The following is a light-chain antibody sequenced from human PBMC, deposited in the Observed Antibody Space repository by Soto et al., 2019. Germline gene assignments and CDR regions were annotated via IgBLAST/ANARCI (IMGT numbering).Light chain of an antibody. CDR1: QSVSSSY. J-gene: IGKJ4*01. Sequence: EIVFTQSPGTLSFSPGERATLSCRASQSVSSSYLAWYQQKPGQAPRLLIYGASSRATGIPDRFSGSGSGTDFTLTISRLEPEDFAVYYCQQYGSSPATLGGGTNVDIK. CDR3: QQYGSSPAT. V-gene: IGKV3-20*01. CDR2: GAS.